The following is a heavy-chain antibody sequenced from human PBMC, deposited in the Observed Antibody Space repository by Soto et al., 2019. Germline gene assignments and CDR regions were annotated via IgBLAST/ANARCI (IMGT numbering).Heavy chain of an antibody. Sequence: LSLTWTVSGGSISSSSYYWGWIRQPPGKGLEWVGSIYYSGSTYYNPSLKSRVTISVDTSKNQFSLKLSSVTAADTAVYYCARGRPPITMIVVVTDYDYFDYWGQGTLVTVSS. J-gene: IGHJ4*02. CDR2: IYYSGST. V-gene: IGHV4-39*01. CDR1: GGSISSSSYY. D-gene: IGHD3-22*01. CDR3: ARGRPPITMIVVVTDYDYFDY.